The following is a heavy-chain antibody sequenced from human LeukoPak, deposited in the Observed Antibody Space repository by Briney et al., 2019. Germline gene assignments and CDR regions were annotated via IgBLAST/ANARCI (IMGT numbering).Heavy chain of an antibody. CDR1: GGTFSSYA. V-gene: IGHV1-69*05. D-gene: IGHD6-13*01. CDR3: ARDKASAAGYAFDI. J-gene: IGHJ3*02. Sequence: ASVKVSCKASGGTFSSYAISWVRQAPGQGLEWMGGIIPIFGTANYAQEFQGRVTITTDESTSTAYMELSSLRSEDTAVYYCARDKASAAGYAFDIWGQGTMVTVSS. CDR2: IIPIFGTA.